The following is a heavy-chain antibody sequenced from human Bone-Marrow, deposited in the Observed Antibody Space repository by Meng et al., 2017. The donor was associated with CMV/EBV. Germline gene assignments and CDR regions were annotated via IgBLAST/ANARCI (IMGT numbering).Heavy chain of an antibody. V-gene: IGHV3-43*01. D-gene: IGHD6-6*01. CDR3: AKDIGSYSSSSYFDY. CDR1: GFTFDDYT. Sequence: GESLKISCAASGFTFDDYTMHWVRQAPGKGLEWVSLISWDGGSTYYADSVKGRFTISRDNSKNSLYLQMNSLRTEDTALYYCAKDIGSYSSSSYFDYWGQGTPVTVSS. CDR2: ISWDGGST. J-gene: IGHJ4*02.